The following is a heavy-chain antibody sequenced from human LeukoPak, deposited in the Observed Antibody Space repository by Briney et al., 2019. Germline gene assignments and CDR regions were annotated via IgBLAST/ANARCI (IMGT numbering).Heavy chain of an antibody. CDR2: INHSGST. J-gene: IGHJ4*02. CDR3: ARARVGVHTLFDY. D-gene: IGHD3-16*01. CDR1: GGSFSGYY. V-gene: IGHV4-34*01. Sequence: SETLSLTCAVYGGSFSGYYWSWIRQPPGKGLEWIGEINHSGSTNYNPSLKSRVTISVDTSKNQFSLKLSSVTAADTAVYYCARARVGVHTLFDYWGQGTLVTVSS.